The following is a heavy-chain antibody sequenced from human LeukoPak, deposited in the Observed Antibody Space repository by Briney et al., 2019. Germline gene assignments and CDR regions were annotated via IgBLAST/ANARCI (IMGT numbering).Heavy chain of an antibody. J-gene: IGHJ4*02. D-gene: IGHD3-9*01. CDR3: ARGVLSY. V-gene: IGHV4-34*01. Sequence: NTSETLSLTCAVYGGSFSGYYWSWIRQPPGKGLEWIGEINHSGSTNYNPSLKSRVTISVDTSKNQFSLKLSSVTAADTAVYYCARGVLSYWGQGTLVTVSS. CDR1: GGSFSGYY. CDR2: INHSGST.